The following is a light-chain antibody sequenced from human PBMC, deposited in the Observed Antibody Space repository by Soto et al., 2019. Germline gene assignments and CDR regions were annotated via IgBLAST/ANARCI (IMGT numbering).Light chain of an antibody. J-gene: IGKJ4*01. CDR3: QQYNTYSSLT. Sequence: IQMPQSPSTLSASVGDRVTITCRVSQSISSWLAWYQQKLGRAPRLLIYDASSLESGVPSRFSGSGYGTEFTLTISSLQPDDFATYYCQQYNTYSSLTFGGGTKVDIK. V-gene: IGKV1-5*01. CDR2: DAS. CDR1: QSISSW.